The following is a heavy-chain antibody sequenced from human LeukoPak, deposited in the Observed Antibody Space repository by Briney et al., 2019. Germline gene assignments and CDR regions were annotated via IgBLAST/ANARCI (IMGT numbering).Heavy chain of an antibody. J-gene: IGHJ6*02. Sequence: SQTLSLTCAISGDSVSSNSASRNWIRQSPSRGLEWLGRTYYRSKWRNDYAVSVKSRITISPDTSKNQFSLQLNSVTPEDTAVYYCARAATRLYGMDVWGQGTTVTVSS. CDR1: GDSVSSNSAS. D-gene: IGHD2-15*01. V-gene: IGHV6-1*01. CDR2: TYYRSKWRN. CDR3: ARAATRLYGMDV.